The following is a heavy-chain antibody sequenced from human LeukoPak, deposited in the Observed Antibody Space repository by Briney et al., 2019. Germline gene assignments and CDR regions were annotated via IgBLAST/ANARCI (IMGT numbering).Heavy chain of an antibody. D-gene: IGHD2-2*01. CDR1: GYSFTSYW. CDR3: ARLGYCGSTSCYAADY. CDR2: IYPGDSDT. J-gene: IGHJ4*02. V-gene: IGHV5-51*01. Sequence: GESLQISCKGSGYSFTSYWIGWVRQMPGKGLEWMGIIYPGDSDTRYSPSFQGQVTISADKSISTAYLQWSSLKASDTAMYYCARLGYCGSTSCYAADYWGQGTLVTVSS.